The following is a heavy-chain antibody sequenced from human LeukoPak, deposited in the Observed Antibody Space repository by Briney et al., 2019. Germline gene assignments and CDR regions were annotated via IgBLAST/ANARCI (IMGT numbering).Heavy chain of an antibody. CDR2: IYPGDSDT. Sequence: GESLQISCKGSGYSFTSYWIGWVRQMPGKGLEWMVIIYPGDSDTRYSPSLQGQVTISADKSINPSCLQWSSLKASDTAMYYCARLGQQLAYDYWGQGTLVTVSS. CDR1: GYSFTSYW. D-gene: IGHD6-13*01. CDR3: ARLGQQLAYDY. V-gene: IGHV5-51*01. J-gene: IGHJ4*02.